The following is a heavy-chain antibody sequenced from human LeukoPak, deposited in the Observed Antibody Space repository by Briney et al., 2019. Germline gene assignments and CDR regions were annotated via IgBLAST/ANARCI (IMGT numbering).Heavy chain of an antibody. J-gene: IGHJ4*02. CDR1: GGSISSGSNY. CDR3: ARDHYQLLSLDY. D-gene: IGHD2-2*01. CDR2: ICTGGST. Sequence: ASQTLSLTCTVSGGSISSGSNYWSCIRQPAGKGLEWLVRICTGGSTNYNPSLKSRVTISLDTSKIQKSPKLSSVTPADTAVYYCARDHYQLLSLDYWGQGTLVTVSS. V-gene: IGHV4-61*02.